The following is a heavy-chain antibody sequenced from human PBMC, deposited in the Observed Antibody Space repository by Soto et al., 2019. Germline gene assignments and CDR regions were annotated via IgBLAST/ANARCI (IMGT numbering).Heavy chain of an antibody. D-gene: IGHD6-13*01. CDR1: GGSISSSNW. V-gene: IGHV4-4*02. J-gene: IGHJ6*02. Sequence: PSETLSLTCAVSGGSISSSNWWSWVRQPPGKGLEWIGEIYHSGSTNYNPPLKSRVTISVDKSKNQFSLKLSSVTAADTAVYYCARGLSIAAAGGLYYYYGMDVWGQGTTVTVSS. CDR3: ARGLSIAAAGGLYYYYGMDV. CDR2: IYHSGST.